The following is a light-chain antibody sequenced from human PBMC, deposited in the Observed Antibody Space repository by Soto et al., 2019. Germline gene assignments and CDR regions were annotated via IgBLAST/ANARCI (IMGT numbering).Light chain of an antibody. V-gene: IGKV3-20*01. CDR2: GAS. J-gene: IGKJ4*01. CDR3: QQYGSSPLT. CDR1: QSVSSSY. Sequence: EIVLTQSPGTLSLSPGERATLSCRASQSVSSSYLAWYQQKPGQAPRLLIYGASSRATGIPDRFSGSGSGTDFTLTISRLEHEDLAVYSCQQYGSSPLTFGGGPKVEIK.